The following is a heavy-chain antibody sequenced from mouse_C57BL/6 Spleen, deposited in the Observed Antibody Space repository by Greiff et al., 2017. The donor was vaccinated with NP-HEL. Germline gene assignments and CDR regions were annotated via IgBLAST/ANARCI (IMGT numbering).Heavy chain of an antibody. Sequence: DVMLVESGGGLVKPGGSLKLSCAASGFTFSDYGMHWVRQAPEKGLEWVAYISSGSSTIYYADTVKGRFTISRDNAKNTLFLQMTSLRSEDTAMYYCARPLYYGYDWFACWGQGTLVTVSA. CDR2: ISSGSSTI. V-gene: IGHV5-17*01. CDR3: ARPLYYGYDWFAC. D-gene: IGHD2-2*01. J-gene: IGHJ3*01. CDR1: GFTFSDYG.